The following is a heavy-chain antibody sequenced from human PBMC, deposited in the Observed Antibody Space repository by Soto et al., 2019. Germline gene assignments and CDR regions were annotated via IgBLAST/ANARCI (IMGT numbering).Heavy chain of an antibody. Sequence: ASVKVSCKASGYTFTSYAMHWVRQAPGQRLEWMGWINAGNGNTKYSQKFQGRVTITRDTSASTAYMELSSLRSEDTAVYYCARAIDQPSSGWYYYYYYYGMDVWGQGTTVTVSS. CDR2: INAGNGNT. J-gene: IGHJ6*02. D-gene: IGHD6-19*01. CDR3: ARAIDQPSSGWYYYYYYYGMDV. V-gene: IGHV1-3*01. CDR1: GYTFTSYA.